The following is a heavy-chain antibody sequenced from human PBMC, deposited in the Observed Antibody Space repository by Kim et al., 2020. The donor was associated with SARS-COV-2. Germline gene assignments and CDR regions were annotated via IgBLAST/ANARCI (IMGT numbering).Heavy chain of an antibody. Sequence: GNPTYAQGFTGRFVFSLDTSVSTAYLQISSLKAEDTAVYYCARAAAAGDYWGQGTLVTVSS. J-gene: IGHJ4*02. CDR2: GNP. V-gene: IGHV7-4-1*02. CDR3: ARAAAAGDY. D-gene: IGHD6-13*01.